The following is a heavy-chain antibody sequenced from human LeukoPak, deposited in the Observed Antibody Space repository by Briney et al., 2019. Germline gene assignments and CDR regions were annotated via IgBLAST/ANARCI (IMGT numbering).Heavy chain of an antibody. Sequence: SETLCLTCAVYGGSLSGYYWSWIRQPPGKGLEWIGEINHSGSTNYNPSLKSRVTISVDTSKNQFSLKLSSVTAADTAVYYCARGHYDILTGYTVGWFDPWGQGTLVTVSS. D-gene: IGHD3-9*01. J-gene: IGHJ5*02. V-gene: IGHV4-34*01. CDR1: GGSLSGYY. CDR2: INHSGST. CDR3: ARGHYDILTGYTVGWFDP.